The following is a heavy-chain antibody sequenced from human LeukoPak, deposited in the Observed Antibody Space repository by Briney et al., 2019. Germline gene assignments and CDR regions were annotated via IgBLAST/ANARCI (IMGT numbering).Heavy chain of an antibody. CDR1: GGSISSYY. J-gene: IGHJ5*02. Sequence: SSETLSLTCTVSGGSISSYYWSWIRKPPGKGLEWIGYIYYSGSTNYNPSLKSRVTISVDTSKDQFSLKLSSVTAADTAVYYCARESSRYCSGGTCYNWFDPWGQGTLVTVSS. CDR2: IYYSGST. CDR3: ARESSRYCSGGTCYNWFDP. V-gene: IGHV4-59*01. D-gene: IGHD2-15*01.